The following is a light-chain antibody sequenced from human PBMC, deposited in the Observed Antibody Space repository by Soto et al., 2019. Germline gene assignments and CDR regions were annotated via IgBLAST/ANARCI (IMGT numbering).Light chain of an antibody. J-gene: IGKJ1*01. V-gene: IGKV3-20*01. CDR2: DIS. Sequence: EIVLTQSPGTLSLSPGERASLSCRASQTVRDTYLAWYQQKPGQAPRLLIYDISTRATGMADRFSGSGSGTDFVLTISRLEPEDAAVYFCQQYGSLPGTFGQGTKVEI. CDR3: QQYGSLPGT. CDR1: QTVRDTY.